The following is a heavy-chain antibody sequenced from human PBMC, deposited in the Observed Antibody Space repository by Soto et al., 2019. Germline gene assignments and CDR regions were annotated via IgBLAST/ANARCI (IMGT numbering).Heavy chain of an antibody. CDR2: FDPEDGET. V-gene: IGHV1-24*01. Sequence: GASVKVSCKVSGYTLTELSMHWVRQAPGKGLEWMGGFDPEDGETIYAQKFQGRVTMTEDTSTDTAYMELSSLRSEDTAVYYCATAGITMVRGVIKGWLDPWGQGTLVTVSS. CDR1: GYTLTELS. CDR3: ATAGITMVRGVIKGWLDP. J-gene: IGHJ5*02. D-gene: IGHD3-10*01.